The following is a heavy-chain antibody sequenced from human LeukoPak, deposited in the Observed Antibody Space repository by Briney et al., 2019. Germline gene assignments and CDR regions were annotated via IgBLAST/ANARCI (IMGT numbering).Heavy chain of an antibody. Sequence: SETLSLTCTVSGGSISSSSYYWGWIRQPPGKGLEWIGSIYYSGSTYYNPSLKSRVTISVDTSKDQFSLKLSSVTAADTAVYYCARIIAAAVYMDVWGKGPRSPSP. V-gene: IGHV4-39*07. J-gene: IGHJ6*03. CDR2: IYYSGST. D-gene: IGHD6-13*01. CDR3: ARIIAAAVYMDV. CDR1: GGSISSSSYY.